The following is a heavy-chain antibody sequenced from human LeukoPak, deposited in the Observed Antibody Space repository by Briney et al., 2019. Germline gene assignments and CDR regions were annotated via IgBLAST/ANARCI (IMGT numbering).Heavy chain of an antibody. Sequence: SETLSLTRTVSGYSISSGYYWGWIRQPPGKGLEWIGSIYHSGSTYYNPSLKSRVTISVDTSKNQFPLKLSSVTAADTAVYYCARSYIAAGGDLDYWGQGTLVTVSS. CDR2: IYHSGST. V-gene: IGHV4-38-2*02. J-gene: IGHJ4*02. CDR1: GYSISSGYY. CDR3: ARSYIAAGGDLDY. D-gene: IGHD2-15*01.